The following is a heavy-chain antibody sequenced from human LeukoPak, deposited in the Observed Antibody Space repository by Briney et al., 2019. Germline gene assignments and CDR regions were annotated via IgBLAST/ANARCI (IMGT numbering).Heavy chain of an antibody. CDR1: GYTFTSYA. CDR2: INTNTGNP. Sequence: GASVKVSCKASGYTFTSYAMNWVRQAPGQGLEWMGWINTNTGNPTYAQGFTGRFVFSLDTSVSTAYLQISSLKAEDTAVYYCARDITMIVVAHPSYYYYGMDVWGQGTLVVVSS. D-gene: IGHD3-22*01. CDR3: ARDITMIVVAHPSYYYYGMDV. J-gene: IGHJ6*02. V-gene: IGHV7-4-1*02.